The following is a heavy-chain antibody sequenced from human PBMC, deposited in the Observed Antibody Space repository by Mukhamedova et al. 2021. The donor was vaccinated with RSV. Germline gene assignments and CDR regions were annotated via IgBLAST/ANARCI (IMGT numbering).Heavy chain of an antibody. CDR2: SSTI. J-gene: IGHJ4*02. Sequence: SSTIYYADSVKGRFTISRDNAKNSLYLQMNSLRDEDTAVYYCARDQSGYSSSWYIDYWGQGTLVTVSS. V-gene: IGHV3-48*02. CDR3: ARDQSGYSSSWYIDY. D-gene: IGHD6-13*01.